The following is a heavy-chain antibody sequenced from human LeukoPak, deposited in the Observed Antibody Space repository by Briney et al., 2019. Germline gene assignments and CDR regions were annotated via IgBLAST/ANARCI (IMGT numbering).Heavy chain of an antibody. D-gene: IGHD3-9*01. V-gene: IGHV3-7*03. CDR2: IKQDGSET. CDR3: AKAGFYDILTDGLDI. CDR1: GFTFSSYW. Sequence: GGSLRLSCAASGFTFSSYWMTWVRQAPGKGLDWVGNIKQDGSETYYADSLKGRFTISRDNSKNTLYLQMNSLRVEDTAVYYCAKAGFYDILTDGLDIWGQGTMVIVSS. J-gene: IGHJ3*02.